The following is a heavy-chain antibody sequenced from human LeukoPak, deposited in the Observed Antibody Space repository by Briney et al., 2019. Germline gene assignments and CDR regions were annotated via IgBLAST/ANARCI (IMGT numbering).Heavy chain of an antibody. CDR3: ARGWGYGSGSYYNVGGGNFDY. V-gene: IGHV1-8*01. D-gene: IGHD3-10*01. CDR2: MNPNSSNT. CDR1: GYTFTSYD. J-gene: IGHJ4*02. Sequence: ASVKVSCKASGYTFTSYDINWVRQATGQGLEWMGWMNPNSSNTGYAQKLQGRVTMTRNTSISTAYMELSSLRSEDTAVYYCARGWGYGSGSYYNVGGGNFDYWGQGTLVTVSS.